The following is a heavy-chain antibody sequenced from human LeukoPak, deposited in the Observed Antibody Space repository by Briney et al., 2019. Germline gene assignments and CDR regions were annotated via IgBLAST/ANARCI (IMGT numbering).Heavy chain of an antibody. D-gene: IGHD3-3*01. Sequence: SETLSLTCTVSGGSISSSSYYWGWIRQPPGTGLEWIGSIYYSGSTYYNPSLKGRVTISVDTSKNQFSLKLSSVTAADTAVYYCARHRSYYDFWSGQSFDYWGQGTLVTVSS. J-gene: IGHJ4*02. V-gene: IGHV4-39*01. CDR1: GGSISSSSYY. CDR2: IYYSGST. CDR3: ARHRSYYDFWSGQSFDY.